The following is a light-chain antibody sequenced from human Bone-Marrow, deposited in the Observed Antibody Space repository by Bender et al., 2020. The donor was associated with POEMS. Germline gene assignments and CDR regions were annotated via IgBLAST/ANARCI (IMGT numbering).Light chain of an antibody. CDR1: KLGDKY. Sequence: SYELTQPPSVSVSPGQTASITCSGPKLGDKYVCWYQQKPGQSPVLVIHKDNKRPSGIPERFSGSNSGNTATLTISGTQAMDEADYYCQAWETTSQAIFGGGTKLTVL. J-gene: IGLJ2*01. V-gene: IGLV3-1*01. CDR3: QAWETTSQAI. CDR2: KDN.